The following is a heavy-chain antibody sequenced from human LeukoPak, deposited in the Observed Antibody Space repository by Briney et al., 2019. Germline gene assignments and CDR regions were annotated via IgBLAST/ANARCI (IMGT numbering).Heavy chain of an antibody. Sequence: GTSLRLSCAGSGFTFSAYAIHWVRQAPGKGLEWVAMIWYDGTNQNYADSAKGRFTISRDNSKNTVYLQMSGLRPADTAVYYCARDAEDYFDSSASFDSWGHGTLVTVSS. V-gene: IGHV3-30*04. CDR1: GFTFSAYA. CDR3: ARDAEDYFDSSASFDS. J-gene: IGHJ4*01. D-gene: IGHD3-22*01. CDR2: IWYDGTNQ.